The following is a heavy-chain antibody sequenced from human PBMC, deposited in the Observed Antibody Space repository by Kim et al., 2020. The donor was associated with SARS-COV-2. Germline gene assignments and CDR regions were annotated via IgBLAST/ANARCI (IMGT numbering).Heavy chain of an antibody. CDR3: AKDSLDIPIVVVPAAQPTDYAFDI. CDR2: ISGSGGST. J-gene: IGHJ3*02. D-gene: IGHD2-2*01. CDR1: GFTFSSYA. V-gene: IGHV3-23*01. Sequence: GGSLRLSCAASGFTFSSYAMSWVRQAPGKGLEWVSAISGSGGSTYYADSVKGRFTISRDNSKNTLYLQMNSLRAEDTAVYYCAKDSLDIPIVVVPAAQPTDYAFDIWAKGQWSPSLQ.